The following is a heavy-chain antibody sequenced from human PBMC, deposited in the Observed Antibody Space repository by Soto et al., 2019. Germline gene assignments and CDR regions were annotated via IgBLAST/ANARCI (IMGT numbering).Heavy chain of an antibody. Sequence: GESLKISCKASGFNFHSFWIAWVRQMPGKGLEWMGIIYPDDSDTRYSPSFQGQVTISVDKSIDTAYLEWSTLKASDTAMYYCERRGKEFNRSFWFDPWGQGTLVTVSS. CDR3: ERRGKEFNRSFWFDP. CDR2: IYPDDSDT. V-gene: IGHV5-51*01. CDR1: GFNFHSFW. J-gene: IGHJ5*02.